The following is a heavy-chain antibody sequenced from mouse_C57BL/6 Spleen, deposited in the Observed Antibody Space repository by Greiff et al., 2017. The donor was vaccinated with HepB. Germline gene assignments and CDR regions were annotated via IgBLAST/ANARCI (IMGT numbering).Heavy chain of an antibody. V-gene: IGHV1-64*01. D-gene: IGHD1-1*01. J-gene: IGHJ4*01. CDR2: IHPNSGST. CDR3: AREKYYGSSFLAMDY. Sequence: QVQLQQPGAELVKPGASVKLSCKASGYTFTSYWMHWVKQRPGQGLEWIGMIHPNSGSTNYNEKFKSKATLTVDKSSSTAYMQLSSLTSEDSAVYYCAREKYYGSSFLAMDYWGQGTSVTVSS. CDR1: GYTFTSYW.